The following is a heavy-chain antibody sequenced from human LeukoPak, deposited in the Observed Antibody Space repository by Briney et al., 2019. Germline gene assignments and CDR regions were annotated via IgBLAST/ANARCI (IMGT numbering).Heavy chain of an antibody. CDR2: ISSSGSTI. J-gene: IGHJ4*02. D-gene: IGHD3-22*01. CDR3: ARALGSGYRFDY. Sequence: GGSLRLSCAASGFTFSSYAMSWVRQAPGKGLEWVSYISSSGSTIYYADSVKGRFTISRDNAKNSLYLQMNSLRAEDTAVYYCARALGSGYRFDYWGQGTLVTVSS. V-gene: IGHV3-48*03. CDR1: GFTFSSYA.